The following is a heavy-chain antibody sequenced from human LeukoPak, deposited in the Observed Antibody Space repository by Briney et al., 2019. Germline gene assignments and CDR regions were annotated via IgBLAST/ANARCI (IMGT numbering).Heavy chain of an antibody. CDR3: ARREGDGYNDYYYYMDV. Sequence: GSSVKVSCKASGGTFSSYAISWVRQAPGQGLEWMGGFIPIFGTANYAQKFQGRVTITADESTSTAYMELSSLRSEDTAVYYCARREGDGYNDYYYYMDVWSKGTTVTVSS. J-gene: IGHJ6*03. D-gene: IGHD5-24*01. CDR1: GGTFSSYA. CDR2: FIPIFGTA. V-gene: IGHV1-69*01.